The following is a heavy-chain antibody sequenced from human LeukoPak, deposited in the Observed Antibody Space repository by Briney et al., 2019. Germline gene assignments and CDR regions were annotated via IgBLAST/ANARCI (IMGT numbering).Heavy chain of an antibody. CDR1: GGSISSGDYY. D-gene: IGHD3-3*01. J-gene: IGHJ3*02. Sequence: PSETLSLTCTVSGGSISSGDYYWSWIRQPPGEGLEWIGYFYKTGDTRYNPSLKSRVTMSIDTSKYQFPLKLSSVTAADTAVYYCARGRFLDAFDIWGQGTMVTVSS. CDR2: FYKTGDT. V-gene: IGHV4-61*08. CDR3: ARGRFLDAFDI.